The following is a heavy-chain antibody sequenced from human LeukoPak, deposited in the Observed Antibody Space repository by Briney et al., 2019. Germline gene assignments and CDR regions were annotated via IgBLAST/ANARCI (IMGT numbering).Heavy chain of an antibody. D-gene: IGHD6-19*01. CDR1: GYTFTSYD. J-gene: IGHJ5*02. CDR2: MNPNRGDT. Sequence: ASVKVSCTASGYTFTSYDIHWVRQATGQGLEWMGRMNPNRGDTDYAQKFQGRVTMTRDTSISTAYMELSSLRSEDTALYYCVRSFPRYIPVAGTGGVSWGQGTLVTVSS. V-gene: IGHV1-8*01. CDR3: VRSFPRYIPVAGTGGVS.